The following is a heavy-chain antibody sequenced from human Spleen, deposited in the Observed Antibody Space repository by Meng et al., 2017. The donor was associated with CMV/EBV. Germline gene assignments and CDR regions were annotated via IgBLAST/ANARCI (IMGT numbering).Heavy chain of an antibody. CDR2: IYYSGST. Sequence: SETLSLTCTVSGGSISSYYRSWIRQPPGKGLEWIGYIYYSGSTNYNPSLKSRFTISVDTSKNQSSLKLSSVTAADTAVYYCARDRIGYSYGYVYYYYGMDVWGQGTTVTVSS. D-gene: IGHD5-18*01. CDR3: ARDRIGYSYGYVYYYYGMDV. J-gene: IGHJ6*02. V-gene: IGHV4-59*01. CDR1: GGSISSYY.